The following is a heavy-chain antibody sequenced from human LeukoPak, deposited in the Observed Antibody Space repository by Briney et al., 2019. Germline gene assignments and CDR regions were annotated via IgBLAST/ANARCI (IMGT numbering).Heavy chain of an antibody. D-gene: IGHD3-22*01. CDR1: GFTFSSYG. J-gene: IGHJ4*01. Sequence: GGSLRLSRAASGFTFSSYGMHWVRQAPGKGLEWVAVIWYDGSNKYYADSVKGRFTISRDNSKNTLYLQMNSLRAEDTAVYYCARDCPSYDSSGYYYGALDYWGQGTLVTVSS. CDR2: IWYDGSNK. V-gene: IGHV3-33*01. CDR3: ARDCPSYDSSGYYYGALDY.